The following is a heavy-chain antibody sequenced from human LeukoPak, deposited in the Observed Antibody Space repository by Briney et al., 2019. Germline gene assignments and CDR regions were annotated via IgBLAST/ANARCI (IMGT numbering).Heavy chain of an antibody. J-gene: IGHJ3*02. D-gene: IGHD3-10*01. CDR1: GYTFTSYG. CDR3: ARDHRWITMVRGVTLAAFDI. Sequence: ASVKVSCKASGYTFTSYGISWVRQAPGQGLEWMGWISAYNGNTSYAQKLQGRVTMTTDTSTSTAYMELRSLRSDDTAVYYCARDHRWITMVRGVTLAAFDIWGQGTMVTVSS. V-gene: IGHV1-18*01. CDR2: ISAYNGNT.